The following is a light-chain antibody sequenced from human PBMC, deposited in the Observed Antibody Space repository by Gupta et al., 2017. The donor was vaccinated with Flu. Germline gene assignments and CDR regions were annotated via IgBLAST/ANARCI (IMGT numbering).Light chain of an antibody. J-gene: IGLJ3*02. CDR1: LSNIGAGYD. Sequence: QSVLTQPPSVSGAPGQRVTISCPGSLSNIGAGYDVHWYQQLPGTAPKLLVYVNINRPSGVPDRFSGSKSGSSASLAITGLQAEDEADYYCQSYDSSLSGWVFGGGTKLTVL. CDR2: VNI. CDR3: QSYDSSLSGWV. V-gene: IGLV1-40*01.